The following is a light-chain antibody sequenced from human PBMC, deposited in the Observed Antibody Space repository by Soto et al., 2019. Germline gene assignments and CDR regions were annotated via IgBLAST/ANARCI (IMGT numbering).Light chain of an antibody. CDR1: SSHVGGYNY. Sequence: QSALTQPASVSGSPGQSITISCTGTSSHVGGYNYVSWYQQHPGKAPKLMIYAVTDRPSGVSSRFSGSKSGNTASLTISGLQAEEEVDYYCSSDTSSSSLFGTGTKVTVL. CDR2: AVT. CDR3: SSDTSSSSL. V-gene: IGLV2-14*01. J-gene: IGLJ1*01.